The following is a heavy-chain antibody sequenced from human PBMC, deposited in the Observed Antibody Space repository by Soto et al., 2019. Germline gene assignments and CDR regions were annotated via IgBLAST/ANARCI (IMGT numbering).Heavy chain of an antibody. Sequence: QVQLQESSQGLVKPSQTLSLTCTVSGDSISRGGYYWNWLRQHPRKGLEWIGYIYHSGSTIYNPSLKSRVTISVDTSKNRLSLELSNVTAADTAVYYCARDGAGAYGLGWFDPWGQGILVTVSS. V-gene: IGHV4-31*03. CDR3: ARDGAGAYGLGWFDP. CDR2: IYHSGST. J-gene: IGHJ5*02. CDR1: GDSISRGGYY. D-gene: IGHD2-21*01.